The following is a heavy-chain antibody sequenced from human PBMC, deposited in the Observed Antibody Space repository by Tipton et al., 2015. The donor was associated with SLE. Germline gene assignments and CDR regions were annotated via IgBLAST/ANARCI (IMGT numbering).Heavy chain of an antibody. D-gene: IGHD2-15*01. J-gene: IGHJ4*02. Sequence: SLRLSCAASGFTFSSYGLHWVSQAPGKGLEWVAFIRSEGTKKNYAESVKGRFTISRDNSKNTLYLQMNSLRPEDTAAYYCAKWGTDGGSVGYWGQGTLVTVAS. CDR2: IRSEGTKK. CDR3: AKWGTDGGSVGY. V-gene: IGHV3-30*02. CDR1: GFTFSSYG.